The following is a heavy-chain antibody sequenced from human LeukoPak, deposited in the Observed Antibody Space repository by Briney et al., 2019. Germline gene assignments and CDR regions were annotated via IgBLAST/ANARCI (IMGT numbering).Heavy chain of an antibody. V-gene: IGHV4-39*01. CDR1: GGSIRSSTNY. D-gene: IGHD6-6*01. CDR3: ARVRYSSSPPYSYYYYMDV. Sequence: SETLSLTCTVSGGSIRSSTNYWGWIRQPPGKGLEWIGSIYYSGSTYYNPSLKSRVTISVDTSKNQFSLKLSSVTAADTAVYYCARVRYSSSPPYSYYYYMDVWVKGTTVTVSS. CDR2: IYYSGST. J-gene: IGHJ6*03.